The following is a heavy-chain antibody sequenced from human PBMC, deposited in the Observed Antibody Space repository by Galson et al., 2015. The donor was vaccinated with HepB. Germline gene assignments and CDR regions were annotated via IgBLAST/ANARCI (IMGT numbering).Heavy chain of an antibody. V-gene: IGHV3-30*18. Sequence: SLRLSCAASGFTFSSYGMHWVRQAPGKGLEWVAVISYDGSNKYYADSVKGRFTISRDNSKNTLYLQMNSLRAEDTAVYYCAKDSGKRLLEWLLSNWFDPWGQGTLVTVSS. D-gene: IGHD3-3*01. CDR1: GFTFSSYG. CDR3: AKDSGKRLLEWLLSNWFDP. CDR2: ISYDGSNK. J-gene: IGHJ5*02.